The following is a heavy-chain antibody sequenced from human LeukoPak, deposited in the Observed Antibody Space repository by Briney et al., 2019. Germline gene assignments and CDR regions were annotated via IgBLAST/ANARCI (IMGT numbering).Heavy chain of an antibody. D-gene: IGHD3-22*01. Sequence: PGGSLRLSCAASGFTFSSYAMHWVRQAPGKGLERVAVISYDGSNKYYADSVEGRFTISRDNSKNTLYLQMNSLRAEDTAVYYCAREGSSGGWNYYYYGMDVWGQGTTVTVPS. CDR2: ISYDGSNK. V-gene: IGHV3-30-3*01. CDR1: GFTFSSYA. CDR3: AREGSSGGWNYYYYGMDV. J-gene: IGHJ6*02.